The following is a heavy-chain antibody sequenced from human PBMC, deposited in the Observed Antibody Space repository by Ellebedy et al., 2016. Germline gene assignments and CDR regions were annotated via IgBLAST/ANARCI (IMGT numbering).Heavy chain of an antibody. V-gene: IGHV3-15*01. D-gene: IGHD1-26*01. J-gene: IGHJ4*02. Sequence: GESLKISCAASGFTFSNAWMSWVRQAPGKGLEWVGRIKSKTDGGTTDYAAPVKGRFTISRDDSKNTLYLQMNSLKTEDTAVYYCTTDLDSGSPFDYWGQGTLVTVSS. CDR3: TTDLDSGSPFDY. CDR2: IKSKTDGGTT. CDR1: GFTFSNAW.